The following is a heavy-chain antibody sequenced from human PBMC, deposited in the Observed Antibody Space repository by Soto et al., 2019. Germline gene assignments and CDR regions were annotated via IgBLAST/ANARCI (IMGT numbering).Heavy chain of an antibody. CDR3: AKDKMEQWLVGGYFEN. D-gene: IGHD6-19*01. CDR2: IIGGPANRA. Sequence: EVQLLESGGGLVQPGGSLRLSCVASGFTFGDRAMGWVRQTPGRGLKWVAAIIGGPANRAYYTESVKGRFTISRYNSKSPLYIQMNSLRAGDTAVYYCAKDKMEQWLVGGYFENWGQGALVTVSS. V-gene: IGHV3-23*01. J-gene: IGHJ4*02. CDR1: GFTFGDRA.